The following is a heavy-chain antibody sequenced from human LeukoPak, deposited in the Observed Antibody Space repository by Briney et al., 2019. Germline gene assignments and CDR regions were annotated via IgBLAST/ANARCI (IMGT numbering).Heavy chain of an antibody. CDR2: ISIISSYI. D-gene: IGHD1-26*01. V-gene: IGHV3-21*01. CDR1: GFTFSSYS. Sequence: GGSLRLSCAASGFTFSSYSMNWVRQAPGKGLEWVSSISIISSYIYYADSGKGLFTISRDNARNSLYLQMNSLTAEDTAVYYCARDPYSGAYGDTYYYFMDVWGKGTTVTISS. J-gene: IGHJ6*03. CDR3: ARDPYSGAYGDTYYYFMDV.